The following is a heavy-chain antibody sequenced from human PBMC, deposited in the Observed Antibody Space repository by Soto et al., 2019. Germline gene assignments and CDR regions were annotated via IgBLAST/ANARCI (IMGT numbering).Heavy chain of an antibody. CDR2: ISYDETNK. D-gene: IGHD1-1*01. CDR1: GFTFSSYD. V-gene: IGHV3-30*18. Sequence: QVQLVESGGGVVQSGRSLRLSCAASGFTFSSYDMHWVRQAPGKGLEWVAVISYDETNKYYADSVKGRFTISRDTSKNTLYLQMNSLRAEDTAVYYCAKDRRTGLFDYWGQGTLVTVSS. CDR3: AKDRRTGLFDY. J-gene: IGHJ4*02.